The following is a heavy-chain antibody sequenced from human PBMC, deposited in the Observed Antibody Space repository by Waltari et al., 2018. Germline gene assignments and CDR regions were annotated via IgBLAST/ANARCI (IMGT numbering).Heavy chain of an antibody. Sequence: DVQPLDSVGGLVQPGGSLRHSCVATGLSFSRYWMHWLRQRPGKGLEWIAHIYSDGSRIRYADSVQGRFTISRDNAQRTVYLQMNSLRDEDTAVYYCATETCSNCHVREDDYWGQGTLVTVSS. V-gene: IGHV3-74*01. CDR1: GLSFSRYW. J-gene: IGHJ4*02. CDR3: ATETCSNCHVREDDY. D-gene: IGHD2-15*01. CDR2: IYSDGSRI.